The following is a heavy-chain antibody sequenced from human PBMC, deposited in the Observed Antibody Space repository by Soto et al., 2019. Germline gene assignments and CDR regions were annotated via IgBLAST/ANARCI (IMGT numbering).Heavy chain of an antibody. CDR3: AKDRRGPWP. CDR1: GFTFSAYD. D-gene: IGHD3-10*01. Sequence: PGGSLRLSCAASGFTFSAYDMTWVRQAPGKGLEWVSAISGSGYSTYYADSVKGRFTISRDNSKNTVYLQMNSLRADDTAVYYCAKDRRGPWPWGQGTLVTVSS. V-gene: IGHV3-23*01. J-gene: IGHJ4*02. CDR2: ISGSGYST.